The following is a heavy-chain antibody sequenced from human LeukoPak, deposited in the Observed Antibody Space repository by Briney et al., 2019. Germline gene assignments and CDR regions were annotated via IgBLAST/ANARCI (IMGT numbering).Heavy chain of an antibody. CDR3: AREWFGELVNWFDP. V-gene: IGHV1-2*02. J-gene: IGHJ5*02. D-gene: IGHD3-10*01. CDR2: INPNSGGI. CDR1: GYTFTGYY. Sequence: ASVKVSCKASGYTFTGYYMHWVRQAPGQGLEWMGWINPNSGGINYAQKFQGRVTMTRDTSISTAYMELSSLRSDDTAVYYCAREWFGELVNWFDPWGQGTLVTVSS.